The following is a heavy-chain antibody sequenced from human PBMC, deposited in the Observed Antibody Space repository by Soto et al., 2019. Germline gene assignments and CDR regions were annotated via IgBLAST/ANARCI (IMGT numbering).Heavy chain of an antibody. D-gene: IGHD6-13*01. V-gene: IGHV3-66*01. CDR2: IYSGGGT. CDR1: GFAVSSSY. Sequence: EVQLVESGGTLVQPGGSLRLSCAASGFAVSSSYVSWVRQAPGKGLECVSHIYSGGGTYYADSVKGRFTISRDNSLNTLYLQMNSLRVEDTAVYYCARDLIAAAGTVAYWAQGTLVTVSS. J-gene: IGHJ4*02. CDR3: ARDLIAAAGTVAY.